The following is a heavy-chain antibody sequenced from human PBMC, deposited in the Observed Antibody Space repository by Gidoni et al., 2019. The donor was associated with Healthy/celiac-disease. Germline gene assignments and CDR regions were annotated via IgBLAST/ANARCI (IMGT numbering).Heavy chain of an antibody. Sequence: QVQLVESGGGVVQPGRSLRLSCAAPGFPSSSYAMHWVRQAPGKGLEWVAVISYDGSNKYYADSVKGRFTISRDNSKNTLYLQMNSLRAEDTAVYYCARGVGNHGGADFDYWGQGTLVTVSS. CDR1: GFPSSSYA. D-gene: IGHD1-26*01. CDR2: ISYDGSNK. J-gene: IGHJ4*02. V-gene: IGHV3-30-3*01. CDR3: ARGVGNHGGADFDY.